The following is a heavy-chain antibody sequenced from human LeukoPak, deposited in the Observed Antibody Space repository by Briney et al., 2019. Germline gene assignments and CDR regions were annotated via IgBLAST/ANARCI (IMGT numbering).Heavy chain of an antibody. V-gene: IGHV4-30-4*08. CDR2: IYHSGNT. Sequence: SQTLSLACTVSGGSISSGDYYWSWIRQPPGKGLEWIGYIYHSGNTYYNPSLKSRLTISVDTPRNQFSLKLRSVTAADTAVYYCARGGARITIVGVVINDFDYWGQGTLVTVSS. J-gene: IGHJ4*02. CDR1: GGSISSGDYY. CDR3: ARGGARITIVGVVINDFDY. D-gene: IGHD3-3*01.